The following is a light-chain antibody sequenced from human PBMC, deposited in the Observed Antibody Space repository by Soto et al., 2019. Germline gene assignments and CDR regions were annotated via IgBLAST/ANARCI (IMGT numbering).Light chain of an antibody. J-gene: IGLJ1*01. Sequence: QSVLTQPPSASGTPGQRVTISCSGSNSNIGTNAVSWYQQLPGTAPKLLIYTNSQRPSGVPDRFSGSRSGTSASLAISGLRSEDEADYYCAAWDDSLNGYGFGAGTRSPS. V-gene: IGLV1-44*01. CDR1: NSNIGTNA. CDR3: AAWDDSLNGYG. CDR2: TNS.